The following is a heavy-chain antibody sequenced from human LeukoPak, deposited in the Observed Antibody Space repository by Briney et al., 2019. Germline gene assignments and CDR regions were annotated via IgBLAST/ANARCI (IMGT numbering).Heavy chain of an antibody. Sequence: GGSLRLSCAASGFTFSSYAMSWVRQAPGKGLEWVSAISGSGGSTYYADSVKGRFTISRDNSKNTLYLQMNSLRAEDTAVYYCAKHPTTFIVVVPAALYYYYMDVWGQGTLVTVSS. V-gene: IGHV3-23*01. CDR3: AKHPTTFIVVVPAALYYYYMDV. CDR1: GFTFSSYA. D-gene: IGHD2-2*01. CDR2: ISGSGGST. J-gene: IGHJ6*03.